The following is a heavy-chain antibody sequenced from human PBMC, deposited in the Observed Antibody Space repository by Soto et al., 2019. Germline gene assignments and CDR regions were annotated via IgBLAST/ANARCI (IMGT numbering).Heavy chain of an antibody. D-gene: IGHD3-3*01. J-gene: IGHJ6*03. CDR3: ATGSRHDFWSAYYTRRGYYYYYMDV. CDR1: GGPISSYY. V-gene: IGHV4-59*08. Sequence: SETLSLTCTVSGGPISSYYWSWIRQPPGKGLEWIGYIYYSGSTNYNPSLKSRVTISVDTSKNQFSLKLSSVTAADTAVYYCATGSRHDFWSAYYTRRGYYYYYMDVWGKGTTVTVSS. CDR2: IYYSGST.